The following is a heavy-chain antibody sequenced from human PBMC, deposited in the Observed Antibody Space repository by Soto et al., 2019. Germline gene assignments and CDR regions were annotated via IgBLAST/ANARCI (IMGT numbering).Heavy chain of an antibody. J-gene: IGHJ3*02. CDR3: TRARWAGTSDAFDI. V-gene: IGHV1-2*02. D-gene: IGHD6-19*01. CDR1: GYTFTDYY. CDR2: INPNTGGT. Sequence: GASVKVSCKASGYTFTDYYLHWVRQAPGQGLECLGWINPNTGGTDSAQRFQGRVTMTRDTSIRIAYMELSRLRSDDTAMYYCTRARWAGTSDAFDIWGQGTMVT.